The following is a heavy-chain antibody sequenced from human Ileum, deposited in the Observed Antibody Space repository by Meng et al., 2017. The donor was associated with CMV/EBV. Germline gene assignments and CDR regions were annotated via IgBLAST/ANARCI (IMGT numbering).Heavy chain of an antibody. CDR1: GFTFSDSA. CDR2: ISNGGGST. CDR3: AKEGVYDFWS. Sequence: GSSLKIYCAASGFTFSDSAMSWVRPTPTKGLEWVSAISNGGGSTFYTDSAKGRFTISRDNSKNTVHLQMDSLRVEDTAIYYCAKEGVYDFWSWGQGTMVTVSS. V-gene: IGHV3-23*01. J-gene: IGHJ4*02. D-gene: IGHD3/OR15-3a*01.